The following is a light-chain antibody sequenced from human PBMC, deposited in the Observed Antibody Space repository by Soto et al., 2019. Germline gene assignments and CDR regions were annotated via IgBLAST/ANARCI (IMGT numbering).Light chain of an antibody. Sequence: QSALTQPASVSGSPGQSITISCTGTSSDVGRYNYVSWYQRHPGKGPKLMIYDVTNRPSGVSNRFSGSKSGNTAALTISGLQAEDEADYYCSSYAGSSTLVFGGGTKLTVL. CDR1: SSDVGRYNY. CDR3: SSYAGSSTLV. CDR2: DVT. V-gene: IGLV2-14*03. J-gene: IGLJ2*01.